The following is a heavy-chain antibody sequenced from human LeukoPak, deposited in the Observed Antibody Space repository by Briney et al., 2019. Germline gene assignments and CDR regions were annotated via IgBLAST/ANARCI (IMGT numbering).Heavy chain of an antibody. J-gene: IGHJ4*02. D-gene: IGHD6-13*01. CDR1: GGSISRSSYY. V-gene: IGHV4-39*01. CDR2: VYNSGST. Sequence: PSETLSLTCSVSGGSISRSSYYWGWIRQPPGKGLEWIGSVYNSGSTYYNPSLKSRVTISVDTSKNQFSLQLSSVTAADTAVYYCARHRRDQQLELFDYWGQGTLVTVSS. CDR3: ARHRRDQQLELFDY.